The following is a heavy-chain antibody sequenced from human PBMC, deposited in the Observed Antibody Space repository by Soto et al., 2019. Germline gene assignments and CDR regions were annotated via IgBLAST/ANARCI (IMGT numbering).Heavy chain of an antibody. J-gene: IGHJ3*02. CDR3: AKVVRANWNDDVLDAFDI. V-gene: IGHV3-23*01. Sequence: GGSLRLSCAASGFTFSSYAMSWVRQAPGKGLEWVSAISGSGGSTYYADSVKGRFTISRDNSKNTLYLQMNSLRAEDTAVYYCAKVVRANWNDDVLDAFDIWGQGTMVTVSS. CDR1: GFTFSSYA. D-gene: IGHD1-1*01. CDR2: ISGSGGST.